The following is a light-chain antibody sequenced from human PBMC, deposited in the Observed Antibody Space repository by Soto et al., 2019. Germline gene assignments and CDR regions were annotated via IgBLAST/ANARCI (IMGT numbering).Light chain of an antibody. CDR1: SSNIGSNH. V-gene: IGLV1-47*01. CDR3: SARDDSLSRVV. J-gene: IGLJ2*01. CDR2: RSD. Sequence: QLVLTQPPSTSGTPGQRVTISCSGSSSNIGSNHVYWYQQFPGMAPKLLMYRSDQRPTGVPDRFSGSKSGTSASLAISGLRSDDEADYYCSARDDSLSRVVFGGGTKLTVL.